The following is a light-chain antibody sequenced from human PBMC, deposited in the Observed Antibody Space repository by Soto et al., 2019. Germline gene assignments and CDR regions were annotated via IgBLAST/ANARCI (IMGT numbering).Light chain of an antibody. Sequence: IVLTQSPATLSLSPGERASLSCRASQTVGITLAWYQQRPGQAPRLLIYDASSRAAGIPARFSGGGSGTDFTLTISSLEADDFAVYCCQQRFAWPLTFGGGTKVEIK. V-gene: IGKV3-11*01. CDR3: QQRFAWPLT. J-gene: IGKJ4*01. CDR1: QTVGIT. CDR2: DAS.